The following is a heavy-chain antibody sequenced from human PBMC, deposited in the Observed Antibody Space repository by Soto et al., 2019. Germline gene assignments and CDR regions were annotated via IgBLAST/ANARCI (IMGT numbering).Heavy chain of an antibody. D-gene: IGHD1-26*01. CDR1: GFTFSSYS. J-gene: IGHJ4*02. CDR2: ISGSGGST. CDR3: AKDRSIVGANHSDY. Sequence: GGSLRLSCAASGFTFSSYSVSWVRQAPGKGLEWVSAISGSGGSTYYADSVKGRVTISRDNSKNTLYLQMNSLRAEDTAVYYCAKDRSIVGANHSDYWGQGTLVTVSS. V-gene: IGHV3-23*01.